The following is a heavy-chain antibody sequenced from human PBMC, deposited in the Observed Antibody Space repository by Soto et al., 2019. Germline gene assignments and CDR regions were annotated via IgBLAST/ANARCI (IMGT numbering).Heavy chain of an antibody. CDR3: ARCEPPEGRQLGPACAFDI. J-gene: IGHJ3*02. CDR2: IIPIFGTA. Sequence: QVQLVQSGAQVKKPGSSGKVSCKASGGTFSSYAISWVRQAPGQGLEWMGGIIPIFGTANYAQKFQGRVTITADESTSTAYMELSSLRSEDTAVYYCARCEPPEGRQLGPACAFDIWGQGTMVTVSS. CDR1: GGTFSSYA. V-gene: IGHV1-69*01. D-gene: IGHD6-6*01.